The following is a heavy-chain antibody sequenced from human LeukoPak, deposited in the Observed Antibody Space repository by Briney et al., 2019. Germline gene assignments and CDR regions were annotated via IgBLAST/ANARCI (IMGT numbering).Heavy chain of an antibody. V-gene: IGHV3-53*01. CDR3: ARHCFLGYCSSTSCLNWFDP. Sequence: TGGSLRLSCAASGFTVSSNYMSWVRQAPGKGLEWVSVIYSGSSTYYADSVKGRFTISRDNSKNTLYLQMNSLRAEDTAVYYCARHCFLGYCSSTSCLNWFDPWGQGTLVTVSS. CDR2: IYSGSST. CDR1: GFTVSSNY. D-gene: IGHD2-2*01. J-gene: IGHJ5*02.